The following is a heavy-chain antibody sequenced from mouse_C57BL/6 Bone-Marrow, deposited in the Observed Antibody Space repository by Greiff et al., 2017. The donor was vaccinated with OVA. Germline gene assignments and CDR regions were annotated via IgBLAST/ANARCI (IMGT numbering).Heavy chain of an antibody. CDR2: IYPGSGNT. J-gene: IGHJ1*03. CDR3: ARGGTESYFDV. V-gene: IGHV1-66*01. CDR1: GYSFTSYY. D-gene: IGHD3-3*01. Sequence: VQLQESGPELVKPGASVKISCKASGYSFTSYYIHWVKQRPGQGLEWIGWIYPGSGNTKYNEKFKGKATLTADTSSSTAYMQLSSLTSEDSAVYYCARGGTESYFDVWGTGTTVTVSS.